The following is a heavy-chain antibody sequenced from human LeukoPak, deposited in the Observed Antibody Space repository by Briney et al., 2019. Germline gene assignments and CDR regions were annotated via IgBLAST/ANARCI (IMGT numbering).Heavy chain of an antibody. Sequence: GGSLRLSCAASGFTFSSYSMNWVRQAPGKGLEWVSSISSSSSYIYYADSVKGRFIISRDNAKNSLYLQMNSLRAEDTAVYYCATTPLWNYERDYWGQGTLVTVSS. CDR3: ATTPLWNYERDY. CDR1: GFTFSSYS. J-gene: IGHJ4*02. D-gene: IGHD1-7*01. CDR2: ISSSSSYI. V-gene: IGHV3-21*01.